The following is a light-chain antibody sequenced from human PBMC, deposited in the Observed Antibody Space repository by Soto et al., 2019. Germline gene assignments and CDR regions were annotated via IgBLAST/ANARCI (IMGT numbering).Light chain of an antibody. Sequence: IQITQSLSTLSASVGDRVTIICRASQSISSWLAWYQQKPGKAPKLPIYDASSLESGVPSRFSGSGSGTEFTLTISSLQPDDFATYYCQQYNSYSWTFGQGTKVDIK. V-gene: IGKV1-5*02. CDR2: DAS. J-gene: IGKJ1*01. CDR1: QSISSW. CDR3: QQYNSYSWT.